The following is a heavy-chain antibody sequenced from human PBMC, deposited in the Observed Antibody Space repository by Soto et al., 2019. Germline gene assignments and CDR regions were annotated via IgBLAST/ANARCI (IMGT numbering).Heavy chain of an antibody. Sequence: QVQLQQWGAGLLKPSETLSLNCAVNGGSLSGYYWSWIRQPPGKGLEWIGEINDGRYTNYSPSHKIRATISSDRSNNQLSLRLNSVTAAGTGVYYCARGQEGVVATHWDQGALVTVSS. J-gene: IGHJ4*02. CDR3: ARGQEGVVATH. D-gene: IGHD5-12*01. CDR2: INDGRYT. V-gene: IGHV4-34*01. CDR1: GGSLSGYY.